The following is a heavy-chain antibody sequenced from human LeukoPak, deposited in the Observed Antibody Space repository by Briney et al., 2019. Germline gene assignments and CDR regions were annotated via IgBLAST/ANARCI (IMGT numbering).Heavy chain of an antibody. CDR3: AVPPGGYGSGSATFDY. CDR1: GGTFSSYA. D-gene: IGHD3-10*01. J-gene: IGHJ4*02. Sequence: SVKVSCKASGGTFSSYAISWVRQAPGQGLEWMGGIIPIFGTANYAQKFQGRVTITADESTSTAYMELSSLRSEDTAVYYCAVPPGGYGSGSATFDYWGQGTLVTVSS. CDR2: IIPIFGTA. V-gene: IGHV1-69*01.